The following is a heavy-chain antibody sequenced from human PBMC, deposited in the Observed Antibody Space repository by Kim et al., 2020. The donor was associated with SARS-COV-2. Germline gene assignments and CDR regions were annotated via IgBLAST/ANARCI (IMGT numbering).Heavy chain of an antibody. D-gene: IGHD5-18*01. CDR3: ARVLYTAMVTPDY. Sequence: YNPSLKSRVTISVDTSKNQFSLKLSSVTAADTAGYYCARVLYTAMVTPDYWGQGTLVTVSS. V-gene: IGHV4-30-2*04. J-gene: IGHJ4*02.